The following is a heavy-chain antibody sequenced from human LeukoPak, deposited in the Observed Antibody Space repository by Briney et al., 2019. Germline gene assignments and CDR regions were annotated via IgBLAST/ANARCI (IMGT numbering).Heavy chain of an antibody. Sequence: GESLKIPCKGPGYSFTSYWIGWVRQMPGKGLGWMGIIYPGESATRYSPSFQGQVTISADKSISTTYLQWSSLEASDAAMYYCARSRRITMIVGALGAFDIWGQGTMVTVSS. CDR1: GYSFTSYW. D-gene: IGHD3-22*01. V-gene: IGHV5-51*01. J-gene: IGHJ3*02. CDR3: ARSRRITMIVGALGAFDI. CDR2: IYPGESAT.